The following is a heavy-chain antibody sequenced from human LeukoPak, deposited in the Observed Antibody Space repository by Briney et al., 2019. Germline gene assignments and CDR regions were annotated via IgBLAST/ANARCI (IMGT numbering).Heavy chain of an antibody. D-gene: IGHD3-22*01. J-gene: IGHJ4*02. V-gene: IGHV1-24*01. CDR3: ATNSYYDSSGYF. CDR1: GFTFSSYG. CDR2: FDPEDGET. Sequence: GGSLRLSCAASGFTFSSYGMHWVRQAPGKGLEWMGGFDPEDGETIYAQKFQGRVTMTEDTSTDTAYMELSSLRSEDTAVYYCATNSYYDSSGYFWGQGTLVTVSS.